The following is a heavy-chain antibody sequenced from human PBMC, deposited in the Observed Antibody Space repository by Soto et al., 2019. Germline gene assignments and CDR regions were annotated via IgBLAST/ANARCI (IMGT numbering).Heavy chain of an antibody. CDR3: ARDRDDYVWGTNNWFDP. Sequence: VNLSRKTCGDTISGDLIGWGRMTPGTGLEWMGGIIPIFGTANYAQKFQGRVTITADESTSTAYMELSSLRSEDTAVYYCARDRDDYVWGTNNWFDPWGKGTLVTVSS. V-gene: IGHV1-69*13. J-gene: IGHJ5*02. D-gene: IGHD3-16*01. CDR2: IIPIFGTA. CDR1: GDTISGDL.